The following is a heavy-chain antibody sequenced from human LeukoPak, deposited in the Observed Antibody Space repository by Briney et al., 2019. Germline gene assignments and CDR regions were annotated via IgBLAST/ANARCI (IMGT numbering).Heavy chain of an antibody. D-gene: IGHD2-8*01. CDR3: ARAGAVMDNWFDP. CDR1: GGSISSYY. CDR2: IYYSGST. Sequence: SETLSLTCTVSGGSISSYYWSWIRQPPGKGLEWIGYIYYSGSTNYNPSLKSRVTISVDTSKNQFSLKLSSVTAADTAVYYCARAGAVMDNWFDPWGQGTLVTVSS. V-gene: IGHV4-59*01. J-gene: IGHJ5*02.